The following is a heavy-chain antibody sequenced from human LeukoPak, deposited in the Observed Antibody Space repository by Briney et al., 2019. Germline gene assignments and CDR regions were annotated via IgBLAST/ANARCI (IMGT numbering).Heavy chain of an antibody. D-gene: IGHD3-3*01. CDR3: AKVMTSLTLYDFWSGIFDY. CDR2: ITGSGGNT. V-gene: IGHV3-23*01. Sequence: GGSLRLSCAASGLTFSRHVMSWVRQAPGKGLEWVSGITGSGGNTYYAESVKGRFTISRDNSKNTLYLQMNSLRAEDTAVYYCAKVMTSLTLYDFWSGIFDYWGQGTLVTVSS. CDR1: GLTFSRHV. J-gene: IGHJ4*02.